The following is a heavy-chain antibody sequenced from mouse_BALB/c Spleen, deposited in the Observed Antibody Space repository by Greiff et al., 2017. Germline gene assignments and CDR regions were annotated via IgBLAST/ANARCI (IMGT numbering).Heavy chain of an antibody. Sequence: EVNLVESGGGLVKPGGSLKLSCAASGFTFSSYAMSWVRQTPEKRLEWVASISSGGSTYYPDSVKGRFTISRDNARNILYLQMSSLRSEDTAMYYCARYMVTTRAWFAYWGQGTLVTVSA. CDR1: GFTFSSYA. D-gene: IGHD2-2*01. CDR3: ARYMVTTRAWFAY. V-gene: IGHV5-6-5*01. J-gene: IGHJ3*01. CDR2: ISSGGST.